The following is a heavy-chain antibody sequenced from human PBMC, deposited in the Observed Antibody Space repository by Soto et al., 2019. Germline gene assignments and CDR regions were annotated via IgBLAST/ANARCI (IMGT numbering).Heavy chain of an antibody. J-gene: IGHJ3*01. Sequence: GGSLRLSCAASGFTFSSYWMHWVRQAPGKGLVWVSRINSDGSSTSYADSVKGRFTISRDNAKNTLYLQMNSLRAEDTAVYYCARVKLGVLGAFDFWGQGTMVTVSS. CDR2: INSDGSST. D-gene: IGHD2-8*01. CDR3: ARVKLGVLGAFDF. CDR1: GFTFSSYW. V-gene: IGHV3-74*01.